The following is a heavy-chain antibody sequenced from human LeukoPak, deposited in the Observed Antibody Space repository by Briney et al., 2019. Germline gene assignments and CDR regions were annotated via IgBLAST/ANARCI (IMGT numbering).Heavy chain of an antibody. V-gene: IGHV4-59*01. Sequence: SETLSLTCTVSGGSISNYYWSWIRQPPGKGLEWIGYIYYSGSTNYNPSLKSRVTISVDTSKNQFSLKLSSVTAADTAVYYCARDRSGYPDYWGQGTLVTVSS. CDR1: GGSISNYY. D-gene: IGHD3-3*01. CDR2: IYYSGST. J-gene: IGHJ4*02. CDR3: ARDRSGYPDY.